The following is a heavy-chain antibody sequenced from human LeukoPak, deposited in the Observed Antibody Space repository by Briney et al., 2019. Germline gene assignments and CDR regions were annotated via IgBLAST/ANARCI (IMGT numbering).Heavy chain of an antibody. CDR3: ARSSGYYLYFDY. CDR1: GGSISSNSYY. J-gene: IGHJ4*02. V-gene: IGHV4-31*03. D-gene: IGHD3-22*01. Sequence: SETLSLTCTVSGGSISSNSYYWSWIRQHPGKGLEWIGYIYYSGSTYYNPSLKSRVTISVDTSKNQFSLKLSSVTAADTAVYYCARSSGYYLYFDYWGQGTLVTVSS. CDR2: IYYSGST.